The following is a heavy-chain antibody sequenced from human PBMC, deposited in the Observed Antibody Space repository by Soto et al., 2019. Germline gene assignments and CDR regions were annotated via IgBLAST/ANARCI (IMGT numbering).Heavy chain of an antibody. CDR2: INHSGST. V-gene: IGHV4-34*01. CDR3: ARDCSGGSCYRYYYYYGMDV. J-gene: IGHJ6*02. CDR1: GGSFSGYY. D-gene: IGHD2-15*01. Sequence: SETLSLTCAVYGGSFSGYYWSWIRQPPGKGLEWIGEINHSGSTNYNPSLKSRVTISVDTSKNQFSLKLSSVTAADTAVYYCARDCSGGSCYRYYYYYGMDVWGQGTTVTVSS.